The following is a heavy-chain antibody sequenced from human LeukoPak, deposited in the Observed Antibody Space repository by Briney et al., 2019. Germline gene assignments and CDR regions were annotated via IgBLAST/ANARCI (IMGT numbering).Heavy chain of an antibody. V-gene: IGHV4-31*03. CDR2: IYFTGST. CDR3: ARIPNQSKYSIGNY. CDR1: GVSISSGGYY. J-gene: IGHJ4*02. Sequence: SETLSLTCTVSGVSISSGGYYWSWVRQHPGKGLEWIGYIYFTGSTYYNPSLKSRVTISVDTSKNQFSLKLTSVTAADTAVYYCARIPNQSKYSIGNYWGQGALVTVSS. D-gene: IGHD1-14*01.